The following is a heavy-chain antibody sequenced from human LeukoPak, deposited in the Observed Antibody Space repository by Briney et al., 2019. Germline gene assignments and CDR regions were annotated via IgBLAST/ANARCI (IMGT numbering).Heavy chain of an antibody. V-gene: IGHV1-69*13. J-gene: IGHJ6*03. Sequence: SVKVSCKASGGTFNTYAITWVRQAPGQGLEWVGGIVPMFDTTNHGQKFQGRLTITADPSTSTAYMELSSLRSEDTAVYYRASGPFLTFDHTPEGYYHYYMDVWGPGTTVTTSS. D-gene: IGHD1-14*01. CDR3: ASGPFLTFDHTPEGYYHYYMDV. CDR2: IVPMFDTT. CDR1: GGTFNTYA.